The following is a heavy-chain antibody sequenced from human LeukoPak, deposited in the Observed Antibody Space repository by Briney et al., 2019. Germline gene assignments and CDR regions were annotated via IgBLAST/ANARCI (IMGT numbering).Heavy chain of an antibody. Sequence: PGGSLRLSCAASGFTLSSYAMSWVRQAPGKGLEWVSAISGSGGSTYYADSVKGRFTISRDNSKNTLYLQMNSLRAEDTAVYYCAKDTYYYDSSAYSGYYFDYWGQGTLVTVSS. CDR2: ISGSGGST. D-gene: IGHD3-22*01. V-gene: IGHV3-23*01. J-gene: IGHJ4*02. CDR3: AKDTYYYDSSAYSGYYFDY. CDR1: GFTLSSYA.